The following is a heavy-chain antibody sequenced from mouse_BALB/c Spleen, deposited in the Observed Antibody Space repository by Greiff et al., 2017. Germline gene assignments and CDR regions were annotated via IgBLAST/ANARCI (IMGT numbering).Heavy chain of an antibody. V-gene: IGHV7-3*02. CDR2: IRNKANGYTT. Sequence: DVMLVESGGGLVQPGGSLRLSCATSGFTFTDYYMSWVRQPPGKALEWLGFIRNKANGYTTEYSASVKGRFTISRDNSQSILYLQMNTLRAEDSATYYCATDYDGAYWGQGTLVTVSA. CDR1: GFTFTDYY. J-gene: IGHJ3*01. D-gene: IGHD2-12*01. CDR3: ATDYDGAY.